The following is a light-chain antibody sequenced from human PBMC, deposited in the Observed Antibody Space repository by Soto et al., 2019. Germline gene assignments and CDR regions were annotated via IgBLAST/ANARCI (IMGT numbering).Light chain of an antibody. CDR2: DAS. J-gene: IGKJ1*01. V-gene: IGKV1-5*01. Sequence: DIQMTQSPATLSASVGDRVTITCRATEGISTWLAWYQQKPGKAPKLLIYDASRLESGVPSRFSGSGSGTELTLTISSLQPDDFATYYCQQYNTYSTFGQGTKVDI. CDR1: EGISTW. CDR3: QQYNTYST.